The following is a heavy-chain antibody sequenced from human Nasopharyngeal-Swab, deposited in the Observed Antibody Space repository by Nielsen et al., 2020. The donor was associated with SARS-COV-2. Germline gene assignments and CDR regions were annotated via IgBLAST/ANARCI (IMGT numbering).Heavy chain of an antibody. V-gene: IGHV3-7*01. J-gene: IGHJ6*03. Sequence: WIRQRPGKGLERVANIKQDGSEKYYVDSVKGRFTISRDNAKNSLYLQMNSLRAEDTAVYYCARGASGYYDFWSGYYRYYYYYYMDVWGKGTTVTVSS. D-gene: IGHD3-3*01. CDR3: ARGASGYYDFWSGYYRYYYYYYMDV. CDR2: IKQDGSEK.